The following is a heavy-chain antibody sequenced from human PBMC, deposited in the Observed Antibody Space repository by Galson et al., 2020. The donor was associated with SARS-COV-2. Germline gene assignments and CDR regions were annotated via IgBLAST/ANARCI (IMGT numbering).Heavy chain of an antibody. CDR1: GGSISSGGYY. J-gene: IGHJ6*02. D-gene: IGHD3-22*01. V-gene: IGHV4-31*03. Sequence: ETSETLSITCTVSGGSISSGGYYWSWIRQHPGKGLEWIGYIYYSGSTYYNPSLKSRVTISVDTSKNQFSLKLSSVTAADTAVYYCARYLMRSAYYYDSSGPYGMDVWGQGTTVTVSS. CDR2: IYYSGST. CDR3: ARYLMRSAYYYDSSGPYGMDV.